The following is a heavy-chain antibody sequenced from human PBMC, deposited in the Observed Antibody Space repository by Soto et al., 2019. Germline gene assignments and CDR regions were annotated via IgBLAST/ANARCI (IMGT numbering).Heavy chain of an antibody. CDR2: ISTYNGDA. D-gene: IGHD6-6*01. J-gene: IGHJ6*02. CDR3: AREGPRPYYYYGMDV. CDR1: GYTFSTSG. V-gene: IGHV1-18*01. Sequence: QAKLEQSGAEVKKPGASVKVSCKSSGYTFSTSGISWVRQAPGQGLEGMGWISTYNGDANYAQRFQGRVTMTTDTSTSTTFMELRSLRSDDTAVYYCAREGPRPYYYYGMDVWGQGTTVTVSS.